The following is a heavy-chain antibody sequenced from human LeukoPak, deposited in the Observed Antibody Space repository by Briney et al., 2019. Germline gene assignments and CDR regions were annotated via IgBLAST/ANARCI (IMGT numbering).Heavy chain of an antibody. CDR1: GYTFTSYG. D-gene: IGHD3-10*01. V-gene: IGHV1-18*01. CDR2: ISAYNGNT. CDR3: ARDLLVRGVIYWFDP. Sequence: GASVKVSCKASGYTFTSYGISWVRQAPGQGLEWMGWISAYNGNTNYAQKLQGRVTMTTDTSTSTAYMELRSLRSDDTAVYYCARDLLVRGVIYWFDPWGQGTLVTVSS. J-gene: IGHJ5*02.